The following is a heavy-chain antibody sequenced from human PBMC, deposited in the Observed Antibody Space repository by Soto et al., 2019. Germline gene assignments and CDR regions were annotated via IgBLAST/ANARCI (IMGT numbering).Heavy chain of an antibody. Sequence: VGSLRLSCAASGFTFSSYAMSWVRQAPGKGLEWVSAISGSGGSTYYADSVKGRFTISRDNSKNTLYLQMNSLRAEDTAVYCCAKDPNIVVPAAIWPYVDYWGQGTLVTVSS. CDR3: AKDPNIVVPAAIWPYVDY. CDR1: GFTFSSYA. V-gene: IGHV3-23*01. D-gene: IGHD2-2*02. J-gene: IGHJ4*02. CDR2: ISGSGGST.